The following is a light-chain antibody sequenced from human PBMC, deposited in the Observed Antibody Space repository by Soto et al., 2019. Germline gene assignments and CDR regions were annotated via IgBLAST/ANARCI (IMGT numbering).Light chain of an antibody. J-gene: IGLJ1*01. Sequence: QSALTQPPSASGSPGQSVTISCTGTSSDVGGYKYVSWYQQHPGKAPKLMIFEVNKRPSGVPDRFSGSKSGNTAYLTVSGLQAEDEADYYCSSYAGINNLGVFGTGTKLTGL. CDR1: SSDVGGYKY. V-gene: IGLV2-8*01. CDR3: SSYAGINNLGV. CDR2: EVN.